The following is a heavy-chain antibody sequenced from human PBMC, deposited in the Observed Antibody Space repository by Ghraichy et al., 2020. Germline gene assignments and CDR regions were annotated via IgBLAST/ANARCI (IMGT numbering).Heavy chain of an antibody. V-gene: IGHV1-18*01. CDR2: ISAYKGDR. Sequence: ASVKVSCKTSGYTFSSHGISWVRQAPGQGLEWMGWISAYKGDRKYAEKYQGRVIMTIDSLTTTAYMELRSLRSDDTAVYYCARSPGVFGVVTASGTLFYFDYWGQGTLVTVSS. J-gene: IGHJ4*02. D-gene: IGHD3-3*01. CDR3: ARSPGVFGVVTASGTLFYFDY. CDR1: GYTFSSHG.